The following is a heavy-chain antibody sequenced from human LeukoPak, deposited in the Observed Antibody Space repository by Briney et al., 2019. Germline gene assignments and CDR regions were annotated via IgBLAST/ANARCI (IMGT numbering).Heavy chain of an antibody. CDR1: GYTFTGYY. Sequence: ASVTVSCKASGYTFTGYYMHWVRQAPGQGLEWMGWMNPNSGGTNYAQKFQGRVTMTRDTAISTAYMELSRLRSDDTVVYYGARERGYYDYWGQGTQVTVSS. CDR3: ARERGYYDY. V-gene: IGHV1-2*02. CDR2: MNPNSGGT. D-gene: IGHD3-22*01. J-gene: IGHJ4*02.